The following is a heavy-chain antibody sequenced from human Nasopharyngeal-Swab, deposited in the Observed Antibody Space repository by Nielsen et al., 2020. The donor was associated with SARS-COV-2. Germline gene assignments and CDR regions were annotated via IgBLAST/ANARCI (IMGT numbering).Heavy chain of an antibody. Sequence: ASVKVSCKASGYTFTSYYLHWVRQAPGQGLEWMGIINPTDGSTSYAQKFEGRVTMTRVTATSTVYMELNSLRSEDTAVYYCARVLPLRITGTSGMDVWGQGTNVTRSS. J-gene: IGHJ6*02. V-gene: IGHV1-46*01. CDR2: INPTDGST. CDR3: ARVLPLRITGTSGMDV. D-gene: IGHD1-7*01. CDR1: GYTFTSYY.